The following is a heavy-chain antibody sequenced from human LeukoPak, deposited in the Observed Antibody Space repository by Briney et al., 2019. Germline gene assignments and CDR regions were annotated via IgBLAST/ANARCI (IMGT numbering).Heavy chain of an antibody. D-gene: IGHD3-3*01. Sequence: GASVKVSCKASGYTFTSYGISWVRQAPGQGLEWMGRIIPILGIANYAQKFQGRVTITADKSTSTAYMELSSLRSEDTAVYYCASSTYYDFWSGPNYFDYWGQGTLVTVSS. CDR1: GYTFTSYG. J-gene: IGHJ4*02. CDR3: ASSTYYDFWSGPNYFDY. V-gene: IGHV1-69*04. CDR2: IIPILGIA.